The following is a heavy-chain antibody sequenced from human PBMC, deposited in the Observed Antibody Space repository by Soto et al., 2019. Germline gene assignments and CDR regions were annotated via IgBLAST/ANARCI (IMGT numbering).Heavy chain of an antibody. CDR1: GFTFSDYG. J-gene: IGHJ4*02. Sequence: QVRLVESGGGVVQPGRSLRLSCAASGFTFSDYGMHWVRQAPGKGLEWVALIWFDGSSKYYADSVKGRFTISRDISRNTVDLQMNSLRAEDTAVYYCARNKGTSYSDYWGQGTLVTVSS. CDR3: ARNKGTSYSDY. CDR2: IWFDGSSK. V-gene: IGHV3-33*01.